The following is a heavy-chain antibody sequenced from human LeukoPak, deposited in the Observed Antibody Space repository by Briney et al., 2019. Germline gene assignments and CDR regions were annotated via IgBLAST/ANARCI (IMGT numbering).Heavy chain of an antibody. Sequence: GGSLRLSCAVSGFSFSSYRVHWVRQAPGKGLVWVSRFNGDGSTTTYADSVKGRFTISRDNAKNTLYLQMNSLRAEDTAVYCCARDYYSGMDVWGQGTTVTVSS. CDR1: GFSFSSYR. CDR3: ARDYYSGMDV. J-gene: IGHJ6*02. CDR2: FNGDGSTT. V-gene: IGHV3-74*01.